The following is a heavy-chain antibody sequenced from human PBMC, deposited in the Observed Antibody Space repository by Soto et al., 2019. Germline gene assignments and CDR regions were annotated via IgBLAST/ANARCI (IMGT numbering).Heavy chain of an antibody. CDR3: ARVGCISTDCYFSSDGRGWFDP. CDR1: GGSITNYY. J-gene: IGHJ5*02. CDR2: IYYSGGT. Sequence: QVQLQESGPGLVKPSETLSLTCTVSGGSITNYYWCWIRQPPGKGLAWIGYIYYSGGTNYNPSLKRRITISVDTSKDQFCLKLSSVTAADTAVYYCARVGCISTDCYFSSDGRGWFDPWGQGTLVTVSS. D-gene: IGHD2-2*01. V-gene: IGHV4-59*01.